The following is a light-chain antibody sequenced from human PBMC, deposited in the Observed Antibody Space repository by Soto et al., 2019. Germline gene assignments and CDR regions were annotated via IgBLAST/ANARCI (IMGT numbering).Light chain of an antibody. J-gene: IGKJ1*01. CDR1: QSVSSSH. Sequence: EIGLKKSPCTLSLSPGERATLSCMASQSVSSSHLAWYQHKPGQAPRLLIYAASSRATGSPDRFSGSGSGTEFTLTISGLQSEDFAVYYCQPYSILRTFGQGTKADI. V-gene: IGKV3-20*01. CDR3: QPYSILRT. CDR2: AAS.